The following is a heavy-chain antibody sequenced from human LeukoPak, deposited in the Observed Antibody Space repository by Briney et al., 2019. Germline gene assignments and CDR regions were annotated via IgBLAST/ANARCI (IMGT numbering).Heavy chain of an antibody. J-gene: IGHJ4*02. CDR1: GFTFSGYA. CDR3: AKDHPVVRGVIAY. V-gene: IGHV3-23*01. Sequence: PVGSLRLSCAASGFTFSGYAITWVPEAPRKGVESFSAISGSGGSAYYADSVKGRFTISRDNSKNTLYLQMNSLRAEDTAVYYCAKDHPVVRGVIAYWGQGTLVTVSS. D-gene: IGHD3-10*01. CDR2: ISGSGGSA.